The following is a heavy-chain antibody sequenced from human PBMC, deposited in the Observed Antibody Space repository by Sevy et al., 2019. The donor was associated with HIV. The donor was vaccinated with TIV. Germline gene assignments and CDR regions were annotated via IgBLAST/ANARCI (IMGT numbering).Heavy chain of an antibody. J-gene: IGHJ5*02. D-gene: IGHD4-17*01. V-gene: IGHV5-51*01. CDR1: GYSFTSYW. CDR2: IYPGDSDT. CDR3: ARGDYALFKLGWFDP. Sequence: GESLKISCKGSGYSFTSYWIGWVRQMPGKGLEWMGIIYPGDSDTRYSPSFQGQVTISADKSISTAYLQWSSLKASDTAMYYCARGDYALFKLGWFDPWGQGTLVTVSS.